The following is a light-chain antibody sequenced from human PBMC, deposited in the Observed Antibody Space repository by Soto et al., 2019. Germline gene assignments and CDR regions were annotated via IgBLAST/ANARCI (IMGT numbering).Light chain of an antibody. J-gene: IGKJ1*01. CDR3: QQYKSFPRT. CDR2: KAS. Sequence: DIQMTQSPSTLSASVGDRVTITCRASQSISSWLAWYQQKPGKAPKLLIYKASSLQSGVPSRFSGSGSWTEFTLTISTLQPDDFTTYYCQQYKSFPRTFGQGTKVEVK. V-gene: IGKV1-5*03. CDR1: QSISSW.